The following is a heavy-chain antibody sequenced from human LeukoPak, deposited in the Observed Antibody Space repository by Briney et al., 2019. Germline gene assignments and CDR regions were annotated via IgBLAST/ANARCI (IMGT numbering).Heavy chain of an antibody. D-gene: IGHD3-22*01. CDR1: GASISSSY. CDR3: VRGNYDNRGYSNAFDI. V-gene: IGHV4-59*01. CDR2: IYYNGNT. Sequence: PSGTLSLTCTVSGASISSSYWSWIRQPPGKRLEWIGYIYYNGNTNSNPSLKSRVTISADTSKNQFSLKLSSVTAADTAIYYCVRGNYDNRGYSNAFDIWGQRTMVTVSS. J-gene: IGHJ3*02.